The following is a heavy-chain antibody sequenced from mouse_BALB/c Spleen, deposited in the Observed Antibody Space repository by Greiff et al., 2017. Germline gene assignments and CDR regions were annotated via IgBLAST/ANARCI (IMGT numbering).Heavy chain of an antibody. V-gene: IGHV1-54*01. CDR1: GYAFTNYS. D-gene: IGHD2-4*01. CDR3: AGDYGSYYAMDY. J-gene: IGHJ4*01. CDR2: INPGSGGT. Sequence: VQLQQSGAELVRPGTSVKVSCKASGYAFTNYSIAWVKQRPGQGLEWIGVINPGSGGTNYNEKFKGKATLTADKSSSTAYMQLSSLTSDDSAVYFFAGDYGSYYAMDYWGQGTSVTVSS.